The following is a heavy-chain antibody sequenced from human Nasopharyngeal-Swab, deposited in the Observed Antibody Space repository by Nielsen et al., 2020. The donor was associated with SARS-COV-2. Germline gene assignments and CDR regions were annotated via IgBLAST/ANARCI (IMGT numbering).Heavy chain of an antibody. CDR3: AREDIGVVPVAMGYNWFDP. D-gene: IGHD2-2*01. V-gene: IGHV1-46*01. J-gene: IGHJ5*02. Sequence: ASVKVSCKASGYTFTSYYIHWVRQAPGQGLEWMGIINPSAGSTSYAQKFQGRVTMTRDTSTSTVSMELSSLRSEDPAVYYCAREDIGVVPVAMGYNWFDPWGQGTLVTVSS. CDR1: GYTFTSYY. CDR2: INPSAGST.